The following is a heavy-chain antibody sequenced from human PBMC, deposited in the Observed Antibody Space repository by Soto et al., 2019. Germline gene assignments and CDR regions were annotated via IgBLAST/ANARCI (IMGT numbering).Heavy chain of an antibody. CDR2: ISSNGNTI. CDR3: ARDDLLDSSNAFDI. Sequence: PGGSLRLSCAASGFTFSDYYMSWIRQAPGKGLEWVSYISSNGNTIYYADSVKGRFTISRDNAKNTLYLQMNSLRAEDTAVYYCARDDLLDSSNAFDIWGRGTMVTVSS. D-gene: IGHD2-15*01. J-gene: IGHJ3*02. CDR1: GFTFSDYY. V-gene: IGHV3-11*01.